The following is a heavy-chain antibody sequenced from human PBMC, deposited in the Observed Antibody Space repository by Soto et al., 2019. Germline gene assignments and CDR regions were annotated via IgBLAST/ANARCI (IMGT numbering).Heavy chain of an antibody. CDR3: ARPSGDYDFWSGYYYGMDV. J-gene: IGHJ6*02. V-gene: IGHV1-69*13. CDR1: GGSFSSYA. D-gene: IGHD3-3*01. CDR2: FIPLFGTA. Sequence: SVQVSCNASGGSFSSYAIRWVRQAPGQGLEWMRGFIPLFGTANYAQKFQGRVTITADESTSTAYLELSSVRAEDTAVYYCARPSGDYDFWSGYYYGMDVWGQGTPVTVSS.